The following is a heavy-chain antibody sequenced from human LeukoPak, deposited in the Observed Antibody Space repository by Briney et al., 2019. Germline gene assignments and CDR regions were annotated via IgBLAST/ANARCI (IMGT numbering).Heavy chain of an antibody. Sequence: SGSTVVNPTQTLTLTCTFSGFSLSTGGVGVGWIPQPLVKPLDWLAIIYWDGDKRNSPSLKSRLTITKDTSQNKVVLTMTNMDLVDTPTYFCAPSSSSPDSRNSRCNYFDYWGQGALVTVSS. CDR2: IYWDGDK. CDR1: GFSLSTGGVG. V-gene: IGHV2-5*02. J-gene: IGHJ4*02. D-gene: IGHD2/OR15-2a*01. CDR3: APSSSSPDSRNSRCNYFDY.